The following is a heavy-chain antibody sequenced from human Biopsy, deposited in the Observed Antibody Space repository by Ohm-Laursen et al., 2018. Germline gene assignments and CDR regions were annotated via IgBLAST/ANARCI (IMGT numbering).Heavy chain of an antibody. CDR1: GLIFSDYY. J-gene: IGHJ6*02. CDR3: ARGKYKDFSTGLPRPYHYTLDF. V-gene: IGHV3-11*01. CDR2: ISARDGVV. Sequence: GSLRLSCAASGLIFSDYYMNWIRQAPGKGLEWIAYISARDGVVYYADSVKGRFTISRDNTNNSLYLQMTSLRPEDTAVFYCARGKYKDFSTGLPRPYHYTLDFWGPGTTVTVSS. D-gene: IGHD3-22*01.